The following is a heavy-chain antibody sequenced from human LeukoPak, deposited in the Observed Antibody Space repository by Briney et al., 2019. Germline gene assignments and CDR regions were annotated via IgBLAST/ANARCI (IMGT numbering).Heavy chain of an antibody. CDR2: INPDNGGT. J-gene: IGHJ5*02. V-gene: IGHV1-2*02. D-gene: IGHD2-2*01. Sequence: ASVKVSCRASGYTFTDYYIHWVRQTPGQGLEWMGWINPDNGGTNYAQKFQGRVTMTRDTSIRTVYMDLSRLRSDDTAVFYCTREARVGNWFDPWGQGTQVTVSS. CDR1: GYTFTDYY. CDR3: TREARVGNWFDP.